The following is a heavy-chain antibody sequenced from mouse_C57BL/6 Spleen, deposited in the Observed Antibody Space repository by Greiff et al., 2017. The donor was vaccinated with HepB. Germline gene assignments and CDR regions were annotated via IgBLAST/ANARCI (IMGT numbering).Heavy chain of an antibody. CDR3: ARDDYYGSSLYWYFDV. Sequence: QVQLQQPGAELVKPGASVKMSCKASGYTFTSYWITWVKQRPGQGLEWIGDIYPGSGSTNYNEKFKSKATLTVDTSSSTAYMQLSSLTSEDSAVYYCARDDYYGSSLYWYFDVGGTGTTVTVSS. D-gene: IGHD1-1*01. CDR1: GYTFTSYW. V-gene: IGHV1-55*01. J-gene: IGHJ1*03. CDR2: IYPGSGST.